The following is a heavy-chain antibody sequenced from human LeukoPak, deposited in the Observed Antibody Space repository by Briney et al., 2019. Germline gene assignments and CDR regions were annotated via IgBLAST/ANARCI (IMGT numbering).Heavy chain of an antibody. D-gene: IGHD3-10*01. Sequence: GGSLTLSCSASAFTFSVYWMTWVRQAPGKGLEWVATIKEDGSDKYYVDSVRGRSTISRDNAENSLYLQMNSLTAEDTALYYCVRDGIRDIPGIITIRYDYWGQGTLVTASS. CDR3: VRDGIRDIPGIITIRYDY. CDR1: AFTFSVYW. J-gene: IGHJ4*02. CDR2: IKEDGSDK. V-gene: IGHV3-7*05.